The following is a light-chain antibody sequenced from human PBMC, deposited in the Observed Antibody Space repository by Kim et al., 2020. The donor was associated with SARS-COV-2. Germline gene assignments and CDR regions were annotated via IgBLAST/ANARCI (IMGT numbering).Light chain of an antibody. Sequence: SASVGDRVTITCRATQGISSDLAWYQQKPGKAPKLLIYAASTLQTGVPSSFSGSGPGSEFTLTISSLQPEDFATYYCQQLNSYPYTFGQGTKLEI. CDR3: QQLNSYPYT. CDR1: QGISSD. J-gene: IGKJ2*01. V-gene: IGKV1-9*01. CDR2: AAS.